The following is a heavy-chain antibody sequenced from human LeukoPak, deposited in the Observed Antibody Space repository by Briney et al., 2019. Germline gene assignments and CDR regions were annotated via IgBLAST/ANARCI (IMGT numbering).Heavy chain of an antibody. V-gene: IGHV3-30*18. CDR1: GFTFSSYG. CDR2: ISYDGSNK. Sequence: GRSLRLSCAASGFTFSSYGMHWVRQAPGKGLEWVAVISYDGSNKYYADSVKGRFTISRDNSKNTLYLQMNSLRAEDTAVYYCAKDHSGSSYTRNYYGMDVWGQGTTVTVSS. CDR3: AKDHSGSSYTRNYYGMDV. J-gene: IGHJ6*02. D-gene: IGHD1-26*01.